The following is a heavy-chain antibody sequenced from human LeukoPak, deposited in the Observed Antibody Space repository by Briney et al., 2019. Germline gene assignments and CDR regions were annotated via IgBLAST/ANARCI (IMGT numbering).Heavy chain of an antibody. Sequence: SETLSLTCTVSGDFITLYYWSWIRQLPDKGLEWIGSIYYGGDTNYNPSLESRVTLSLDTSNKQVSLKVTSVTAADTAVYYCARRRKINNISGDWFDPWGQGTLVTVSS. CDR3: ARRRKINNISGDWFDP. V-gene: IGHV4-59*08. CDR1: GDFITLYY. J-gene: IGHJ5*02. CDR2: IYYGGDT. D-gene: IGHD1/OR15-1a*01.